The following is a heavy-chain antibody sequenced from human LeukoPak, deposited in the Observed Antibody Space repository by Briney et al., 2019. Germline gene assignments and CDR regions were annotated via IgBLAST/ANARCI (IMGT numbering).Heavy chain of an antibody. Sequence: SKTLSLTCTVSGGSISSSSYYWGWIRQPPGKGLEWIGSIYYSGSTYYNPSLKSRVTISVDMSKNQFSLKLSSVTAADTAVYYCARNIRGGYDFWSGSKPYYFDYWGQGTLVTVSS. V-gene: IGHV4-39*07. CDR3: ARNIRGGYDFWSGSKPYYFDY. CDR1: GGSISSSSYY. CDR2: IYYSGST. J-gene: IGHJ4*02. D-gene: IGHD3-3*01.